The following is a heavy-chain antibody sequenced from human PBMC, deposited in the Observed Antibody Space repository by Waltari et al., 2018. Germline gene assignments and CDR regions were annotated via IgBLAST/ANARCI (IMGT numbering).Heavy chain of an antibody. Sequence: EVQLLESGGGLVQPGGSLRLSCAASGFTFSNYAMCWVRQAPGKGLEWVSAISGSGDNTFYVDSVKGRFTISRDNSKNTLYLQMNSLRAEDTAVYYCAKHLTLVRGIGPYFDYWGQGTLVTVSS. CDR3: AKHLTLVRGIGPYFDY. V-gene: IGHV3-23*01. J-gene: IGHJ4*02. CDR1: GFTFSNYA. CDR2: ISGSGDNT. D-gene: IGHD3-10*01.